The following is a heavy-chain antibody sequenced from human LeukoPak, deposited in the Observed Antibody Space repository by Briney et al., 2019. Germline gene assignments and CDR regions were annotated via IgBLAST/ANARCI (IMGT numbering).Heavy chain of an antibody. CDR1: GFTFDYYA. J-gene: IGHJ4*02. D-gene: IGHD3-16*01. CDR2: ISWNSGSI. Sequence: PGRSLRLSCAASGFTFDYYAMPWVRQTPGKGLERVSGISWNSGSIGYADSVKGRFTISRDNAKNSLYLQMNSLRAEDMALYYCAKAISLTATAPLDYWGQGTLVTVSS. CDR3: AKAISLTATAPLDY. V-gene: IGHV3-9*03.